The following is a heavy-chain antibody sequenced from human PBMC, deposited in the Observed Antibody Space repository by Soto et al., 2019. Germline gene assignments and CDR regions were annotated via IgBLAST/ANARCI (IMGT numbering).Heavy chain of an antibody. D-gene: IGHD3-10*01. CDR2: IYYSGST. Sequence: PSETLSLTCTVTGGSISSYYWSWIRQPPGKGLEWIGYIYYSGSTNYNPSLKSRVTISVDTSKNQFSLKLSSVTAADTAVYYCERLVVRGVIYAFDIWGQGTMVTVSS. V-gene: IGHV4-59*08. J-gene: IGHJ3*02. CDR3: ERLVVRGVIYAFDI. CDR1: GGSISSYY.